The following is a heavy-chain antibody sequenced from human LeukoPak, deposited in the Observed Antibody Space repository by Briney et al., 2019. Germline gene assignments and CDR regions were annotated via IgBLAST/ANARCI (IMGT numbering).Heavy chain of an antibody. Sequence: PGRSLRLSCAASGFTFSSHGMNWVRQAPGKGLEWVAVTWYDGSNKYYADSVKGRFTISRDNSKNTLYLQMNSLRDEDTAMYYCARWGDGKRFDYWGQGTLVTVSS. CDR2: TWYDGSNK. J-gene: IGHJ4*02. CDR3: ARWGDGKRFDY. D-gene: IGHD2-21*02. CDR1: GFTFSSHG. V-gene: IGHV3-33*01.